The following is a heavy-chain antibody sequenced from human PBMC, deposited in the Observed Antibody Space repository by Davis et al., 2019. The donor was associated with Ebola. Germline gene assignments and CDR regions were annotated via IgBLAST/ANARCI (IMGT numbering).Heavy chain of an antibody. J-gene: IGHJ4*02. CDR3: AKDYYDSSGRYFDY. V-gene: IGHV3-30*18. D-gene: IGHD3-22*01. Sequence: GGSLRLSCAASGFTFSSYGMHWVRQAPGKGLEWVAIISYDGSNTYYADSVKGRFTISRDNSKNTLYLQMNSLRAEDTAIYYCAKDYYDSSGRYFDYWGQGTLATVSS. CDR1: GFTFSSYG. CDR2: ISYDGSNT.